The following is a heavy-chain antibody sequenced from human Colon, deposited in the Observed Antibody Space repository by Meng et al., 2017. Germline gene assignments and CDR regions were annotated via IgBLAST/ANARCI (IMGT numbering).Heavy chain of an antibody. J-gene: IGHJ4*02. Sequence: HVQLRESGPGLVKPSGTLPLTFAVSGFSISSAIWWGWVRQPPGKGLEWIGEIFQSGRTNYNPSLKSRVTISVDKSKNHLPLSLSSVTAADTAVYYCAKAAAYNLDIWGQGTLVTVSS. CDR3: AKAAAYNLDI. D-gene: IGHD1-14*01. CDR2: IFQSGRT. CDR1: GFSISSAIW. V-gene: IGHV4-4*02.